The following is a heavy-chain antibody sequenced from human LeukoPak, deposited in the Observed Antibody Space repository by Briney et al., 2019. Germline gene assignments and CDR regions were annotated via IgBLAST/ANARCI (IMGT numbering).Heavy chain of an antibody. CDR2: INSDGSEG. D-gene: IGHD6-6*01. Sequence: GVLRLSCAASGFTFSSYGMHWVRQAPGKGLEWVASINSDGSEGYYADVVKGRFTISRDNAKNSLYLQINSLRAEDTAVYYCARSSYSSSSSVWGQGTMVTVSS. CDR1: GFTFSSYG. CDR3: ARSSYSSSSSV. J-gene: IGHJ3*01. V-gene: IGHV3-7*03.